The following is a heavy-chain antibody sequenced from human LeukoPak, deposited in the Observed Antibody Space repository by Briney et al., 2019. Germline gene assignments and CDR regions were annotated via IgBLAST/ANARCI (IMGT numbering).Heavy chain of an antibody. J-gene: IGHJ4*02. CDR1: GGSISSSSYY. CDR2: IYYSGST. D-gene: IGHD3-10*01. V-gene: IGHV4-39*07. Sequence: PSETLSLTCTVSGGSISSSSYYWGWIRQPPGKGLEWIGSIYYSGSTYYNPSLKSRVTISVDTSKNQFSLKLSSVTAADTAVYYCASPVRGVIMYWGQGTLVTVSS. CDR3: ASPVRGVIMY.